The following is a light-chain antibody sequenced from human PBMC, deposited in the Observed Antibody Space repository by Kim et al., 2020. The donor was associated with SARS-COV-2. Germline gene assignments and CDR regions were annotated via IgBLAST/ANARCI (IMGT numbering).Light chain of an antibody. V-gene: IGKV1-5*03. J-gene: IGKJ1*01. CDR2: KAS. CDR1: HSISSW. CDR3: QQYNSYSWT. Sequence: ASVGDIVTITCRASHSISSWLAWYQQKPGKAPKVLIYKASTLEGGVPSRFSGSGSGTEFTLTISSLQPDDFATYYCQQYNSYSWTFGQGTKVDIK.